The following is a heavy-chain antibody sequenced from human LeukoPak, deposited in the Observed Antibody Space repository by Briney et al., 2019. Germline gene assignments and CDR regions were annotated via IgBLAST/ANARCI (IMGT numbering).Heavy chain of an antibody. V-gene: IGHV4-59*01. CDR3: ARTTEGGYTYDYFYYYYMDV. J-gene: IGHJ6*03. Sequence: SETLSLTCTVSGGSISNYYWSWIRQPPGKGLEWIGYIYYSGSTNSNPSLKSRVTISVDTSKNQFSLKLSSVTAADTAVYYCARTTEGGYTYDYFYYYYMDVWGKGTTVTISS. CDR1: GGSISNYY. D-gene: IGHD5-18*01. CDR2: IYYSGST.